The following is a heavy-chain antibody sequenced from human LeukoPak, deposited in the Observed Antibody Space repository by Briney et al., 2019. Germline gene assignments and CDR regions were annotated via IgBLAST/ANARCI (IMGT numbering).Heavy chain of an antibody. J-gene: IGHJ6*02. Sequence: GGSLRLSCAASGFTLSDYYMSWIRQAPGKGLEWVSYISNSGSTIYYPDSVKGRFTISRDNARNSLYLQMNSLRADDTAVYYCARDPQQVNHYYYGMDVWGQGTTVIVSS. CDR1: GFTLSDYY. V-gene: IGHV3-11*01. CDR3: ARDPQQVNHYYYGMDV. D-gene: IGHD6-13*01. CDR2: ISNSGSTI.